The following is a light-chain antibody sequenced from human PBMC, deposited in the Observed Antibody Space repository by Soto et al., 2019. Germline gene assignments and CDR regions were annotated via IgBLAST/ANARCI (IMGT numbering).Light chain of an antibody. V-gene: IGKV1-33*01. CDR2: DAS. Sequence: DIQMTQSPSSLSASEGDRVTITCRASQSVRNYLNWYQQKTGQAPKLLIYDASQLETGVTSRFSGSGSGTDFTFTINSLQPEDIGTYYCQQYESLPLTFGQGTRLEIK. J-gene: IGKJ5*01. CDR1: QSVRNY. CDR3: QQYESLPLT.